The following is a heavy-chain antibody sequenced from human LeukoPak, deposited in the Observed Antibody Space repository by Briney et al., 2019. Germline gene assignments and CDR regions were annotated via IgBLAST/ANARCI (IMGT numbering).Heavy chain of an antibody. CDR3: ARVRSLVVVAATYFDY. D-gene: IGHD2-15*01. Sequence: SETLSLTCAVYGGSFSGYYWSWIRQPPGKGLEWIGEINHSGSTNYNPSLKSRATISVDTSKNQFSLKLSSVTAADTAVYYCARVRSLVVVAATYFDYWGQGTLVTVSS. CDR1: GGSFSGYY. CDR2: INHSGST. V-gene: IGHV4-34*01. J-gene: IGHJ4*02.